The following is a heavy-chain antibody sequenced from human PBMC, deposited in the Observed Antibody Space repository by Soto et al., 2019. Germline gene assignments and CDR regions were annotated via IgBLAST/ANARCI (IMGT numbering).Heavy chain of an antibody. CDR2: IYYSGST. J-gene: IGHJ3*02. V-gene: IGHV4-59*01. CDR3: ARNYGHAFDI. Sequence: ADTLSLTWTASGGSIRSYYWSWIRQPPGKGLEWIGYIYYSGSTNYNPSLKSRVTISVDTSKNQFSLKLSSVTAADTAVYYCARNYGHAFDIWGQGTMVTVSS. CDR1: GGSIRSYY. D-gene: IGHD1-7*01.